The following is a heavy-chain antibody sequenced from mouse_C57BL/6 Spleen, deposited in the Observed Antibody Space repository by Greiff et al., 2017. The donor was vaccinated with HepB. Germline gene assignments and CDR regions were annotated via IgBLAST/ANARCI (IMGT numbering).Heavy chain of an antibody. CDR1: GFTFSSYA. D-gene: IGHD1-1*01. CDR3: ARGGLRVFYYAMDY. CDR2: ISDGGSYT. V-gene: IGHV5-4*03. Sequence: EVKLEESGGGLVKPGGSLKLSCAASGFTFSSYAMSWVRQTPEKRLEWVATISDGGSYTYYPDNVKGRFTISRDNAKNNLYLQMSHLKSEDTAMYYCARGGLRVFYYAMDYWGQGTSVTVSS. J-gene: IGHJ4*01.